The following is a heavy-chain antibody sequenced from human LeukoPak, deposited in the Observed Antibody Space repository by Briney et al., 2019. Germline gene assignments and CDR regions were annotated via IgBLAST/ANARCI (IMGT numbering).Heavy chain of an antibody. CDR2: IKQDGSEK. D-gene: IGHD3-16*01. CDR3: LRLGESDAFDY. J-gene: IGHJ4*02. CDR1: EYTFSTYW. V-gene: IGHV3-7*01. Sequence: GGSLRLSCAASEYTFSTYWTTWVRQAPGKGLEWVADIKQDGSEKYYVDSVKGRFTISRDNAKNSLYLQMNSLRAEDTAVYYCLRLGESDAFDYWGQGTLVTVSS.